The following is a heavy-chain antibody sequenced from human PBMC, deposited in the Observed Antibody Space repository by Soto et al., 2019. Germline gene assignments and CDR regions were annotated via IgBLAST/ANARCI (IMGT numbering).Heavy chain of an antibody. CDR1: GYIFTFYW. CDR3: ARHRIAADAFDI. Sequence: PGESLKISCNGSGYIFTFYWISWVRQMPGKGLEWMGRIDTSDSYTNYSPSFQGHVSISADKSISTAYLQWSSLKASDTAMYYCARHRIAADAFDIWGQGTMVTVSS. D-gene: IGHD6-13*01. J-gene: IGHJ3*02. CDR2: IDTSDSYT. V-gene: IGHV5-10-1*01.